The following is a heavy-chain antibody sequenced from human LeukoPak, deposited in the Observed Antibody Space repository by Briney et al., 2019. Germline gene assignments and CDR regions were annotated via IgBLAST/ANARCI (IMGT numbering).Heavy chain of an antibody. V-gene: IGHV1-18*01. CDR2: ISAYNGNT. J-gene: IGHJ4*02. Sequence: ASVKVSCKASGGTFSNYAINWVRQAPGQGLEWMGWISAYNGNTNYAQKLQGRVTMTTDTSTSTAYMELRSLRSDDTAVYYCARAIYGDYPSDYWGQGTLVTVSS. CDR1: GGTFSNYA. D-gene: IGHD4-17*01. CDR3: ARAIYGDYPSDY.